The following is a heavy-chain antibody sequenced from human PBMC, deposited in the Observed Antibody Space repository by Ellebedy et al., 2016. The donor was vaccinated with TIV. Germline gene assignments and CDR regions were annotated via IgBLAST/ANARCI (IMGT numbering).Heavy chain of an antibody. CDR3: AGGISVAGTSLGY. Sequence: GGSLRLSCAASGFTVSSNYMSWVRQAPGRGLEWVSTIYSSGSTYYAGSVKGRFTISRDNSKNTLYLQMNSLRAEDTAVYYCAGGISVAGTSLGYWGQGTLVTVSS. CDR2: IYSSGST. J-gene: IGHJ4*02. CDR1: GFTVSSNY. D-gene: IGHD6-19*01. V-gene: IGHV3-53*01.